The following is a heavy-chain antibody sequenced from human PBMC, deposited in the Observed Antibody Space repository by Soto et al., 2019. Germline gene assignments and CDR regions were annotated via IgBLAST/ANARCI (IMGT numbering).Heavy chain of an antibody. CDR1: GGTFSSYT. Sequence: GASVKVSCKASGGTFSSYTISWVRQAPGQGLEWMGRIIPILGIANYAQKFQGRVTITADKSTSTAYMELNSLRVEDTAVYFCARVGPGHGGYVNYNYYGMDFWGQGTTVTVSS. V-gene: IGHV1-69*02. D-gene: IGHD5-12*01. CDR3: ARVGPGHGGYVNYNYYGMDF. CDR2: IIPILGIA. J-gene: IGHJ6*02.